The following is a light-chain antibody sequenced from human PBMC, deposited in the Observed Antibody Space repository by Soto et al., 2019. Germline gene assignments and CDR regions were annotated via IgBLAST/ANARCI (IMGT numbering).Light chain of an antibody. CDR2: KAF. Sequence: DIQVTQSPSTLSASVGDRVTITCRASQSISNWLAWYQQKPGKAPKLLIYKAFSLEGGVPSRFSGSQSGTEFTLTISSLQPDDFATYYCQQYKSYWTFGQGTRVEVK. J-gene: IGKJ1*01. CDR3: QQYKSYWT. CDR1: QSISNW. V-gene: IGKV1-5*03.